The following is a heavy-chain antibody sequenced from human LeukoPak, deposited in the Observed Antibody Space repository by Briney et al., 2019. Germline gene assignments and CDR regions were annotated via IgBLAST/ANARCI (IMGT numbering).Heavy chain of an antibody. D-gene: IGHD1-1*01. CDR2: ISDDSSDT. Sequence: PGGSLRLSCEASGFTFSRYSMAWVRQAPGKGLEWVSIISDDSSDTHYSDSLKGRSTISRDNSWKTLSLQMNSLRVEDTAVYYCARGQTSTTRHFDYWGQGTVVTVSS. V-gene: IGHV3-23*01. CDR3: ARGQTSTTRHFDY. CDR1: GFTFSRYS. J-gene: IGHJ4*02.